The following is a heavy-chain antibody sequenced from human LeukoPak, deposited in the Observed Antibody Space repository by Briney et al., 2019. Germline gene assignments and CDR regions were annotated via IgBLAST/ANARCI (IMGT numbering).Heavy chain of an antibody. CDR1: GFTFSNYA. CDR3: PRDRSDGFDY. CDR2: ISYDGSNK. J-gene: IGHJ4*02. Sequence: GGSLRLSCAASGFTFSNYAMHWVRQAPGKGLEWVAVISYDGSNKYYADSVKGRFTISRDNSKNTLYLQMNSLRTEDTAVYYCPRDRSDGFDYWGQGTLVTVSS. V-gene: IGHV3-30*14.